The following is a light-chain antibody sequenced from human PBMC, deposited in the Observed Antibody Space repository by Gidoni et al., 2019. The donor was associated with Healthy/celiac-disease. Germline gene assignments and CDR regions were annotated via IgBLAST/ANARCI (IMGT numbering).Light chain of an antibody. CDR3: QQYNNWHT. Sequence: IVMTQSPATLSVSPGERATLSCRANQSVSSNLAWYQQKPGQAPRLLIYGASTRATGIPARFSGSGSGTEFTLTSSRQQSEDFAVYYCQQYNNWHTFGQGTRLEIK. CDR1: QSVSSN. J-gene: IGKJ5*01. CDR2: GAS. V-gene: IGKV3-15*01.